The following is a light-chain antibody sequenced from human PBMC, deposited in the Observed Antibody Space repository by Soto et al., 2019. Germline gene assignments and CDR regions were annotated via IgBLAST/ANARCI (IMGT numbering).Light chain of an antibody. V-gene: IGKV1-5*03. CDR3: QHYNSYSEA. Sequence: DIQMTQSPSTLSASVGDRVTVTCRASHNVNMWLAWYQQKPGKAPKLLIYKASTLKSGVPSRFSGSGSGTEFTLTISSLQPDDFATYYCQHYNSYSEAFGQGTKVDIK. CDR2: KAS. CDR1: HNVNMW. J-gene: IGKJ1*01.